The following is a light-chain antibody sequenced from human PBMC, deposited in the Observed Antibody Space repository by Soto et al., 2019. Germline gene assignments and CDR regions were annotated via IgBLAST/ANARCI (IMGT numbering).Light chain of an antibody. Sequence: QMTQSPSTLSASVGDRVTITCRAIQSIRICLAWYQQRPGQAPKVLIYDASNLEFGVPSRFSGSGFGTEFTLTISSLQPDDFATYYCQQYNSVPWTFGRGTKVEIK. V-gene: IGKV1-5*01. CDR2: DAS. CDR1: QSIRIC. J-gene: IGKJ1*01. CDR3: QQYNSVPWT.